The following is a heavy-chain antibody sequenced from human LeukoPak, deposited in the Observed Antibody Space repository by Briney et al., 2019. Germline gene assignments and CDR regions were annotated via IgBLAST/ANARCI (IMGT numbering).Heavy chain of an antibody. CDR1: GFTFSSYE. V-gene: IGHV3-48*03. J-gene: IGHJ4*02. D-gene: IGHD3-10*01. CDR2: ISSSGSTI. CDR3: ARDSAPVYYGSGFDY. Sequence: PGGSLRLSCAASGFTFSSYEMNWVRQAPGKGLEWVSYISSSGSTIYYADSVKGRFTISRDNAKNSLYLQMNSLRAEDTAVYYCARDSAPVYYGSGFDYWGQGTLVTVSS.